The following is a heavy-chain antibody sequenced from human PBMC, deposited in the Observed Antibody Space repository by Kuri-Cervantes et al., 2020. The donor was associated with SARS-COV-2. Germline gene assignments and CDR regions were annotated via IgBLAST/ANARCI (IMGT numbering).Heavy chain of an antibody. Sequence: ASVKVSCKASGYTFTSYGISWVRQAPGQGLEWMGWISAYNGNTNYAQKLQGRVTMTTDTSTSTAYMELRSLRSEDTAVYYCARVRSDNWNDDAFDYWGQGTLVTVSS. CDR3: ARVRSDNWNDDAFDY. CDR1: GYTFTSYG. V-gene: IGHV1-18*01. J-gene: IGHJ4*02. CDR2: ISAYNGNT. D-gene: IGHD1-1*01.